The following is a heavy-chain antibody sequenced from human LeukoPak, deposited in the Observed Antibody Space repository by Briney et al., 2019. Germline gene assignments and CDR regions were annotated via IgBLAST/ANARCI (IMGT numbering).Heavy chain of an antibody. Sequence: SETLCLTCTVSGGSTSSSSYYWGWIRQPRGKGLEWVGSIYYSGSTYDNPSLKSRVTISVDTSKNQFSLKLSSVTAADTAVYYCARQLAKDFWSGYHLDWFDPWGQGTLVTVSS. CDR1: GGSTSSSSYY. V-gene: IGHV4-39*01. CDR3: ARQLAKDFWSGYHLDWFDP. D-gene: IGHD3-3*01. J-gene: IGHJ5*02. CDR2: IYYSGST.